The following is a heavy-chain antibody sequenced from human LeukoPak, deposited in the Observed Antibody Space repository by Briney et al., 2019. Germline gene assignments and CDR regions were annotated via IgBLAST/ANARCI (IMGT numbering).Heavy chain of an antibody. CDR1: GGSFSGYY. V-gene: IGHV4-34*01. J-gene: IGHJ4*02. D-gene: IGHD4-23*01. CDR2: INHSGST. CDR3: AFMYGGNTVLDY. Sequence: PSETLSLTCAVYGGSFSGYYWSWIRQPPGRGLEWIGEINHSGSTNYNPSLKSRVTISVDTSKNQFSLKLSSVTAADTAVYYCAFMYGGNTVLDYWGQGTLVTVSS.